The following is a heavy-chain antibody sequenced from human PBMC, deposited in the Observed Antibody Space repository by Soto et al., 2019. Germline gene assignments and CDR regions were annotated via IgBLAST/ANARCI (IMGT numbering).Heavy chain of an antibody. CDR3: ATDLGSSSWYYFDY. V-gene: IGHV1-24*01. CDR2: FDPEDGET. Sequence: GASVKVSCKVSGYTLTELSMHWVRQAPGKGLEWMGGFDPEDGETIYAQKFQGRVTMTEDTSTDTAYMELSSLRSEDTAVYYCATDLGSSSWYYFDYWGQGTLVTVSS. D-gene: IGHD6-13*01. CDR1: GYTLTELS. J-gene: IGHJ4*02.